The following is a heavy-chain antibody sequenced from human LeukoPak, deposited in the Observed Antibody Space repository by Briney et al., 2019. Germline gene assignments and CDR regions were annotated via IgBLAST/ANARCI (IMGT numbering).Heavy chain of an antibody. CDR2: IYSSGTT. CDR3: ARSSAGCSDSSCYLTN. Sequence: SETLSLTCSVSGGSLSSHYWSWIRQPPGKEMELIGHIYSSGTTYYNPSVGSRVTISLQTSKNQFSLRLSSVTTADTAVYYCARSSAGCSDSSCYLTNWGQGTLVIVSS. J-gene: IGHJ4*02. CDR1: GGSLSSHY. V-gene: IGHV4-59*11. D-gene: IGHD2-2*01.